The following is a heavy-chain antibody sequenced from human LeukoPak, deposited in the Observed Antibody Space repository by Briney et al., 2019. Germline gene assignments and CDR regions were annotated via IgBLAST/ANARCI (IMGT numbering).Heavy chain of an antibody. D-gene: IGHD4-23*01. CDR2: ISYDGSNK. J-gene: IGHJ4*02. V-gene: IGHV3-30*03. CDR3: ARDKAVVTG. Sequence: GGSLRLSCAASGFIFSNYGIHWVRQAPGKGLEWVAVISYDGSNKYADSVKGRFTISRDNSKNTLFLQMNSLRAEDTAVYYCARDKAVVTGWGQGTLVTVSS. CDR1: GFIFSNYG.